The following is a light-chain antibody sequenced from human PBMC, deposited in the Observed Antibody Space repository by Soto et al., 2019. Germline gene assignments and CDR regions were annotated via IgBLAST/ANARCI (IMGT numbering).Light chain of an antibody. J-gene: IGLJ2*01. CDR3: AAWDDSLNGVV. CDR1: SSDIGRYNY. Sequence: QSALTQPASVSGSPGQSITISCTGTSSDIGRYNYVSWYQQHPGKAPRLVISGVNKRPSGVPDRFSGSKSGTSASLAISGLQSEDEADYYCAAWDDSLNGVVFGGGTKLTV. V-gene: IGLV2-14*01. CDR2: GVN.